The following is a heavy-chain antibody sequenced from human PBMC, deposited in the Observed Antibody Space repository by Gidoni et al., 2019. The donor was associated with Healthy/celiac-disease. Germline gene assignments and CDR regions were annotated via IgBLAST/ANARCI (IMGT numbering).Heavy chain of an antibody. Sequence: QVQLQQWGAGLLKPSETLSLTCAVYGGSFSGYYWSWIRQPPGKGLEWIGEINHSGSTNYNPSLKSRVTISVDTSKNQFSLKLSSVTAADTAVYYCARGRRSSWYYVYWGQGTLVTVSS. CDR2: INHSGST. V-gene: IGHV4-34*01. CDR3: ARGRRSSWYYVY. CDR1: GGSFSGYY. D-gene: IGHD6-13*01. J-gene: IGHJ4*02.